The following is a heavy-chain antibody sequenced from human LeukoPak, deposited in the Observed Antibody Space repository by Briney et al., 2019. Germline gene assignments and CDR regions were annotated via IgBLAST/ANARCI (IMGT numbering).Heavy chain of an antibody. CDR3: AKDWTYYYDSSGPYWYFDL. CDR2: ISGSGGST. Sequence: GGSLRLSCAASGFTFSSYAMSWVRQAPGKGLEWVSAISGSGGSTYYADSVKGRFTISRDNSKNTLYLQMNSLRAEDTAVYYCAKDWTYYYDSSGPYWYFDLWGRGTLVTVSS. CDR1: GFTFSSYA. V-gene: IGHV3-23*01. D-gene: IGHD3-22*01. J-gene: IGHJ2*01.